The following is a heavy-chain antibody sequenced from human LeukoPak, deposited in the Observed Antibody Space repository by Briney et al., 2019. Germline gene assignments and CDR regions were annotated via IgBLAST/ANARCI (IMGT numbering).Heavy chain of an antibody. Sequence: GGSLRLSCAASGFTLSNAWMSWVRQAPGKGLEWVGRIKSKTDGGTTDYAAPVKGRFTISRDDSKNTLYLQMNSLKTEDTAVYYCTTDPLRWPTPTDYWGQGTLVTVSS. D-gene: IGHD4-23*01. CDR3: TTDPLRWPTPTDY. CDR2: IKSKTDGGTT. V-gene: IGHV3-15*01. CDR1: GFTLSNAW. J-gene: IGHJ4*02.